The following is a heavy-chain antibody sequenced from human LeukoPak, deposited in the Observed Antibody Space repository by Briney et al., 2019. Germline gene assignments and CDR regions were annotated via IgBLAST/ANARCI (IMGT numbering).Heavy chain of an antibody. Sequence: PGGSLRLSCAASGFTFSSYGMHWVRQAPGKGLEWVAVISYDGSNKYYADSVKGRFTISRDNSKNTLYLQMNSLRAEGTAVYYCAKDSNDIWGQGTLVTVSS. D-gene: IGHD1-1*01. V-gene: IGHV3-30*18. CDR1: GFTFSSYG. CDR2: ISYDGSNK. CDR3: AKDSNDI. J-gene: IGHJ4*02.